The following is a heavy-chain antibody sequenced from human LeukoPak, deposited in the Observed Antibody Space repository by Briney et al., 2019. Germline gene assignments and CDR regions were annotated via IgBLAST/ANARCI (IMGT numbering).Heavy chain of an antibody. J-gene: IGHJ4*02. Sequence: SQTLSLTCTVSGGSISSGDYYWRWLRQPPGTGLEWIGYIYYSGSTYYNPSLKSRVTISVDTSKNQFSLKLSSVTATDTAVYYCARVSHDILTGYYAIDYWGQGTLVTVSS. CDR1: GGSISSGDYY. CDR3: ARVSHDILTGYYAIDY. CDR2: IYYSGST. D-gene: IGHD3-9*01. V-gene: IGHV4-30-4*01.